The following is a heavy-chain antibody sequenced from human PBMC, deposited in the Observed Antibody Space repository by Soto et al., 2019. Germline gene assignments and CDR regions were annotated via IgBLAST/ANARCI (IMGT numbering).Heavy chain of an antibody. Sequence: QAQLMQSGAEVKEPGSSVKVSCKASGGTFSGYAISWVRQAPGQGLEWLGGIIPIFGRTNYAQKFQNRLTIAADEYSATVYMDLRSLTSEDSAIYYWARDPRSITGTTSSEDFQHWGQGTLVSVS. CDR2: IIPIFGRT. V-gene: IGHV1-69*01. CDR1: GGTFSGYA. CDR3: ARDPRSITGTTSSEDFQH. J-gene: IGHJ1*01. D-gene: IGHD1-1*01.